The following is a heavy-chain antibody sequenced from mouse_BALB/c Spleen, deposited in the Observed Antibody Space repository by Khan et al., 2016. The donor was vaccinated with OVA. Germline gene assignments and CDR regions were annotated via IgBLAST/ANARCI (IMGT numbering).Heavy chain of an antibody. CDR2: INPSTGSS. Sequence: VQLQQSGAELAKPGASVKMSCKASGYTFTSYWMHWVKQRPGQGLEWIGYINPSTGSSESNQKFKDKAHLTADKSSSTAYMQLSSLTSDDSAVYYCANHGSSSAWFAYWAQGTLVTVSA. V-gene: IGHV1-7*01. D-gene: IGHD1-1*01. CDR3: ANHGSSSAWFAY. J-gene: IGHJ3*01. CDR1: GYTFTSYW.